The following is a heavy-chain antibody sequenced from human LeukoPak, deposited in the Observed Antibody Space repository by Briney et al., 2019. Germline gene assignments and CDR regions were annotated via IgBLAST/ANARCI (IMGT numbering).Heavy chain of an antibody. CDR2: IRGKAYGVTS. CDR3: ARGTGIAAAGTGRLLGF. CDR1: GFTFGDYA. D-gene: IGHD6-13*01. J-gene: IGHJ4*02. V-gene: IGHV3-49*04. Sequence: PGRSLRLSRSASGFTFGDYAMSWVRQAPGKGLEWVGFIRGKAYGVTSEYAASVKGRFSFSRDDSKSIAYLQMNSLKTEDTAVYYCARGTGIAAAGTGRLLGFWGQGTLVTVSS.